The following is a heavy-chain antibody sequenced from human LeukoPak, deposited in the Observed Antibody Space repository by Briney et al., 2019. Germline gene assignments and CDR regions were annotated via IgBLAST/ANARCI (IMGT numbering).Heavy chain of an antibody. Sequence: GSLRLSCGASGFTFSSYAMTWVRQGPGKGLEWVSVIGGRGGSAHYADSVKGRFTISRDSSKNTVYLQMNSLRAEDTAVYYCAKHRMVRGVTMDYYFDDWGQGTLVTVSS. CDR2: IGGRGGSA. CDR3: AKHRMVRGVTMDYYFDD. V-gene: IGHV3-23*01. CDR1: GFTFSSYA. J-gene: IGHJ4*02. D-gene: IGHD3-10*01.